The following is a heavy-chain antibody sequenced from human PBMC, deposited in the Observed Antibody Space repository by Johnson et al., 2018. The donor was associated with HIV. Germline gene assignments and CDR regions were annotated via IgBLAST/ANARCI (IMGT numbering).Heavy chain of an antibody. CDR3: ARGVEMATIRDVGDAFDI. J-gene: IGHJ3*02. Sequence: VQLVESGGTLVEPGGSLTLSCAASGFIFRDYYMSWIRQAPGKGLEWVSYISNSGATIYYADSVKGRFTISRDNAKTSLYLQMNSLRAEDTAVYYCARGVEMATIRDVGDAFDIWGQGTMVTVSS. D-gene: IGHD5-24*01. CDR2: ISNSGATI. V-gene: IGHV3-11*04. CDR1: GFIFRDYY.